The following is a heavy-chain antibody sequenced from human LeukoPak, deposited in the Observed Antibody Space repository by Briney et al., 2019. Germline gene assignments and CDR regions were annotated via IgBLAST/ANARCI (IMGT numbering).Heavy chain of an antibody. Sequence: SVKVSCKASGGTFSSYAISWVRQAPGQGLEWMGGIIPIFGTANYAQEFQGRVTITADESTSTAYMELSSLRSEDTAVYYCARLVVVTASIDYWGQGTLVTVSS. V-gene: IGHV1-69*01. J-gene: IGHJ4*02. D-gene: IGHD2-21*02. CDR1: GGTFSSYA. CDR2: IIPIFGTA. CDR3: ARLVVVTASIDY.